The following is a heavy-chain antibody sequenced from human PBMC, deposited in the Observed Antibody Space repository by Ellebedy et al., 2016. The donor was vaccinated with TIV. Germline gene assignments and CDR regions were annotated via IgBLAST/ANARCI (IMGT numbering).Heavy chain of an antibody. Sequence: GESLKISXVASGFTFRSYWMSWVRQAPGKGLEWVANIKQDGSETYYVDSVKGRFTISRDNARNSLYLQMNSLRAEDTAMYYCARDHGSSDYYYEAPFDYWGQGSLVTVSS. J-gene: IGHJ4*02. CDR1: GFTFRSYW. CDR3: ARDHGSSDYYYEAPFDY. CDR2: IKQDGSET. V-gene: IGHV3-7*03. D-gene: IGHD3-22*01.